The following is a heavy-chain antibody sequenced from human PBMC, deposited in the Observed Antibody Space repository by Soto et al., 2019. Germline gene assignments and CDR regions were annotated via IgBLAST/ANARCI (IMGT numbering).Heavy chain of an antibody. Sequence: QVQLVESGGGVVQPGRSLRLSCAASGFSFSISPMHWVRQAPGKGPEWVALISYDGTNKFYADSVKGRFTISRDNSKSTLYLQVDSLRPEDAAVYYCARDPKTSGGQHWAFNYFYSWGQGTLVTVSS. CDR3: ARDPKTSGGQHWAFNYFYS. CDR2: ISYDGTNK. V-gene: IGHV3-30-3*01. CDR1: GFSFSISP. D-gene: IGHD7-27*01. J-gene: IGHJ4*02.